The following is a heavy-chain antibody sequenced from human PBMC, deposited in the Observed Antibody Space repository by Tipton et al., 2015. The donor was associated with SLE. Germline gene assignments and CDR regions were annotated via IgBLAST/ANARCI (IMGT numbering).Heavy chain of an antibody. J-gene: IGHJ5*02. D-gene: IGHD5-12*01. CDR1: GFTFRSYN. Sequence: SLRLSCAASGFTFRSYNMNWVRQAPGKGLEWVSAINNRGSYKIYADSVKGRFSISRDNAKNSLYLQMNSLRVEDTAVYYCARGGSGYDWVGNWFDPWGQGTLVTVSS. CDR2: INNRGSYK. CDR3: ARGGSGYDWVGNWFDP. V-gene: IGHV3-21*03.